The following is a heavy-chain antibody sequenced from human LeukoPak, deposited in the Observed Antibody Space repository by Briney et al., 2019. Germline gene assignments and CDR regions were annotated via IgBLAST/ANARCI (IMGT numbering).Heavy chain of an antibody. Sequence: SETLSLTCTVSGGSTSSYYWSWIRQPPGKGLEWIGYIYYSGSTNYNPSLKSRVTISVDTSKNQFSLKLSSVTAADTAVYYCARQTLTLTDYWGQGTLVTVSS. CDR1: GGSTSSYY. CDR2: IYYSGST. J-gene: IGHJ4*02. CDR3: ARQTLTLTDY. D-gene: IGHD4/OR15-4a*01. V-gene: IGHV4-59*01.